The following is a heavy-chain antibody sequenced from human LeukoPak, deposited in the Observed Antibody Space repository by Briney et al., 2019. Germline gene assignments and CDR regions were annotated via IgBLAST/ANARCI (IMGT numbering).Heavy chain of an antibody. CDR3: KRGDYGGTKRGVDY. CDR1: GFTFSSYA. CDR2: IGYDGSNK. J-gene: IGHJ4*02. V-gene: IGHV3-30*04. D-gene: IGHD4-23*01. Sequence: GGSLRLSCAASGFTFSSYAMHWVRQAPGKGLEWVAVIGYDGSNKDYGDSVKGRFTVSRDNSKNTLNLQMNSLRAEDTAVYYCKRGDYGGTKRGVDYWGQGTLVTVSS.